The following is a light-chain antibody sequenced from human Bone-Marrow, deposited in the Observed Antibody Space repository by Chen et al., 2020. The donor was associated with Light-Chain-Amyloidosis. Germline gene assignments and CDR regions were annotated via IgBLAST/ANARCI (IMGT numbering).Light chain of an antibody. Sequence: YVLTPPSSASVAPGQTATIACGGNNIGSTSVHWYQHTPGQAPLLVVYNDSDRPSGIPERLSGSNSGNTATLTISRVEAGDEANYYCPVWDRSSDRPVFGGGTKLTVL. CDR3: PVWDRSSDRPV. CDR1: NIGSTS. CDR2: NDS. J-gene: IGLJ3*02. V-gene: IGLV3-21*02.